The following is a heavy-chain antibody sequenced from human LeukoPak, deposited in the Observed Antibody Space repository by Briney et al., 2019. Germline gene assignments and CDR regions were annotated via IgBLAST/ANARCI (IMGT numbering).Heavy chain of an antibody. Sequence: GGSLRLSCAASGFTFSSYGMHWVRQAPGKGLEWVAFIRYDGSNKYYADSVKGRFTISRDNSKNTLYLQMTSLRAEDTAVYYCAKDQAYYYDSSGYPLHYMDVWGKGTTVTVSS. CDR3: AKDQAYYYDSSGYPLHYMDV. D-gene: IGHD3-22*01. CDR1: GFTFSSYG. V-gene: IGHV3-30*02. J-gene: IGHJ6*03. CDR2: IRYDGSNK.